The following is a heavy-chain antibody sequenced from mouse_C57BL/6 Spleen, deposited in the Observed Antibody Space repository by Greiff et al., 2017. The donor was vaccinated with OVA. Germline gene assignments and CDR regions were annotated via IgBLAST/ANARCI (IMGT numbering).Heavy chain of an antibody. CDR2: ISSGGDYI. J-gene: IGHJ4*01. V-gene: IGHV5S21*01. CDR3: AREGGTGELGYAMDY. CDR1: GFTFSSYA. D-gene: IGHD3-3*01. Sequence: EVKLMESGEGLVKPGGSLKLSCAASGFTFSSYAMSWVRQTPEKRLEWVAYISSGGDYIYYADTVKGRFTITRDNARNTLYLQMSSLKSEDTAMYYCAREGGTGELGYAMDYWGQGTSVTVSS.